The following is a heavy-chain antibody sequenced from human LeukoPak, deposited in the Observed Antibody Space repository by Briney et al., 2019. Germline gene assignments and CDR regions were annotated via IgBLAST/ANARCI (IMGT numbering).Heavy chain of an antibody. CDR3: AARSDSSSWYRLDP. V-gene: IGHV4-59*01. CDR2: IYYSGST. J-gene: IGHJ5*02. Sequence: SETLSLTCTVSGGSISSYYWSWIRQPPGKGLEWFGYIYYSGSTNYNPSLKSRVTISVDTSKNQFSLKLSSVTATDTAVYYCAARSDSSSWYRLDPWGQGTLVTVSS. CDR1: GGSISSYY. D-gene: IGHD6-13*01.